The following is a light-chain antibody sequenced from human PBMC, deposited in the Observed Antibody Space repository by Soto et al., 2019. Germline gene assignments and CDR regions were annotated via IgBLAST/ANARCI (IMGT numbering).Light chain of an antibody. J-gene: IGLJ1*01. CDR3: AAWDHGLNGYV. Sequence: QSVLTQPPSASGTPGQRVTISCSGSSSNIGSNTLNWYQQLPGTAPKLLIYSNNQRPSEVPDRFSGSKSGTSASLAISGLQSEDEADYYCAAWDHGLNGYVFGTGTKLTVL. CDR2: SNN. CDR1: SSNIGSNT. V-gene: IGLV1-44*01.